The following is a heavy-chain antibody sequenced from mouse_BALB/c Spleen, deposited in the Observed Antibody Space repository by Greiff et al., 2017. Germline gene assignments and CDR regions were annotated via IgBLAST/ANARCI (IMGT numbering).Heavy chain of an antibody. Sequence: DVMLVESGGGLVQPGESLKLSCESNEYEFPSHDMSWVRKTPEKRLELVAAINSDGGSTYYPDTMERRFIISRDNTKKTLYLQMSSLRSEDTALYYCARPSMVTTTGAFDYAMDYWGQGTSVTVSS. J-gene: IGHJ4*01. CDR3: ARPSMVTTTGAFDYAMDY. CDR2: INSDGGST. CDR1: EYEFPSHD. V-gene: IGHV5-2*01. D-gene: IGHD2-2*01.